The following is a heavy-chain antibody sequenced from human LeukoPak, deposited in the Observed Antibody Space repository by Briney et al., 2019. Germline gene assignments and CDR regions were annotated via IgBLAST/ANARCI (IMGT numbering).Heavy chain of an antibody. CDR2: IFANGDT. D-gene: IGHD5-12*01. CDR1: GGSLSSYY. Sequence: SETLSLTCTVSGGSLSSYYWTWVRQPAGKGLEWIGRIFANGDTQYSPSLKSRVTMSANLSKNQFSLKLNSLTAADTGVYYCARSVANSDYWGQGILVTVSS. V-gene: IGHV4-4*07. CDR3: ARSVANSDY. J-gene: IGHJ4*02.